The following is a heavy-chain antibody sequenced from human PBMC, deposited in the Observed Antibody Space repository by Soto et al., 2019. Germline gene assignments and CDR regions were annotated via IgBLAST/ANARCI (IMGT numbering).Heavy chain of an antibody. CDR1: GFSLTTSGVG. Sequence: QITLKESGPTLVRPTQTLTLTCTFSGFSLTTSGVGVGWIRQPPGKALEWLAVIYWDDDKRYSSSLKSRLTIXXDXSXRQVVLTITNMDPVDTATYYCAHHPYYGLGSYSFDYWGQGTLVTVSS. D-gene: IGHD3-10*01. J-gene: IGHJ4*02. CDR2: IYWDDDK. CDR3: AHHPYYGLGSYSFDY. V-gene: IGHV2-5*02.